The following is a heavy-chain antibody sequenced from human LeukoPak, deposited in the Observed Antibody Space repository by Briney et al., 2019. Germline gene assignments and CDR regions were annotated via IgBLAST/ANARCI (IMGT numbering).Heavy chain of an antibody. V-gene: IGHV3-9*01. J-gene: IGHJ5*02. CDR2: ISWNSGSI. CDR1: GFNFDDYA. D-gene: IGHD2-21*01. Sequence: PGGSLRLSCAASGFNFDDYAMHWVRQAPGKGLEWVSGISWNSGSIGYADSVKGRFTISRDNAKNSLYLQMNSLRAEDTAVYYCAKDSPSIQLGNWFDPWGQGTLVTVSS. CDR3: AKDSPSIQLGNWFDP.